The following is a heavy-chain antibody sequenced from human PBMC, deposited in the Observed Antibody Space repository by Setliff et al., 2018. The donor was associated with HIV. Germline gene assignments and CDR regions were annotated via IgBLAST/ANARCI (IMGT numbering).Heavy chain of an antibody. CDR2: INTSGGSA. J-gene: IGHJ4*01. CDR1: GYTFTTYP. V-gene: IGHV1-46*01. CDR3: ARNQGDSSGWYAGDY. Sequence: AASMKVSCKASGYTFTTYPMHWVRQAPGQGLEWMGVINTSGGSAGYAEKFRGRVTMTRDTSTNTVYMDLRNLRSEDTAVYYCARNQGDSSGWYAGDYWGHGTLVTVS. D-gene: IGHD6-19*01.